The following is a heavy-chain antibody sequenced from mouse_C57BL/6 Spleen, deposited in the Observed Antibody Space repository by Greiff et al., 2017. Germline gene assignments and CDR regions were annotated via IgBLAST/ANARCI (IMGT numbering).Heavy chain of an antibody. CDR1: GYAFSSSW. CDR2: IYPGDGGT. Sequence: QVQLKESGPELVKPGASVTISCKASGYAFSSSWLNWVQQRPGTGLEWIGRIYPGDGGTNYNGKFKGKATLTAAKSSSTAYMQLSSLTSEDSAVYFCARDRDGDYGSSLDDWGQGTTLTVSS. V-gene: IGHV1-82*01. D-gene: IGHD1-1*01. J-gene: IGHJ2*01. CDR3: ARDRDGDYGSSLDD.